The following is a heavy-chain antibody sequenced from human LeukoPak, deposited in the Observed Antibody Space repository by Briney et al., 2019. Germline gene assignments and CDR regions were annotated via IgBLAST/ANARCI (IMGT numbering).Heavy chain of an antibody. CDR3: ARHTRHYYGSGSDY. D-gene: IGHD3-10*01. Sequence: PSETLSLTCTVSGGSISSSSYYWGWIRQPPGKGLEWIGSIYYSGSTYYNPSLKSRVTISVDTSKNQFSLKLSSVTAADTAVYYCARHTRHYYGSGSDYWGQGTLVTVSS. V-gene: IGHV4-39*01. CDR2: IYYSGST. CDR1: GGSISSSSYY. J-gene: IGHJ4*02.